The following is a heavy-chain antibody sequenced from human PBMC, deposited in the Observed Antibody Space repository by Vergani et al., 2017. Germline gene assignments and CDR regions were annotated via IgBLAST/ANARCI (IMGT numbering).Heavy chain of an antibody. CDR1: GGSISSGSYY. CDR3: ARVWEGLDYYMDV. V-gene: IGHV4-61*10. CDR2: IYNNGRT. J-gene: IGHJ6*03. D-gene: IGHD1-26*01. Sequence: QVQLQESGPGLVKPSQTLSLTCTVSGGSISSGSYYWSWIRQPAGKGLEWIGYIYNNGRTSYNESLKSRVTISMDSSKNQISLKLTSVTAVDTAIYYCARVWEGLDYYMDVWGKGTTVTVSS.